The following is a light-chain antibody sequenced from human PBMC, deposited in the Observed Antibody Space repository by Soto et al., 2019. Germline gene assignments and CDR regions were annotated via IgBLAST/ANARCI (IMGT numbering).Light chain of an antibody. CDR3: CSFASSSTYV. Sequence: QSVLTQPASVSRSPGQSITISCTGTSSDVGNYNLVCWYQQHPGKAPKLMIYEGSKRPSGVSNRFSGSKSGNTASLTISGLQADDEADYYCCSFASSSTYVFGTGTKVTVL. J-gene: IGLJ1*01. CDR1: SSDVGNYNL. CDR2: EGS. V-gene: IGLV2-23*01.